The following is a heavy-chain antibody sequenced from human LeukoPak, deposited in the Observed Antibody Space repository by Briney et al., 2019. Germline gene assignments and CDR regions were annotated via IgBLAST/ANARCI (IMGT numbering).Heavy chain of an antibody. J-gene: IGHJ3*02. CDR2: INPNSGGT. CDR1: GYTFTGYY. Sequence: GASVKVSCKASGYTFTGYYMHWVRQAPGQGLEWMGWINPNSGGTNYAQKFQGRVTMTRDTSISTAYTELSRLRSDDTAVYYCAREEAMVTSDAFDIWGQGTMVTVSS. CDR3: AREEAMVTSDAFDI. D-gene: IGHD5-18*01. V-gene: IGHV1-2*02.